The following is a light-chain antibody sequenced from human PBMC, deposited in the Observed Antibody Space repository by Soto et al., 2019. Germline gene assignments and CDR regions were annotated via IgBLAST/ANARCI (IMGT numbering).Light chain of an antibody. CDR3: QQSFSSPPT. CDR1: QTLSRF. Sequence: DIQMTQSPSSLSASVGDRVSITCRASQTLSRFLNWYQQKPGKAPKFLIYDASSLQSGVPSRFSGSGSGTEFTLTISSLQPEDFATYYCQQSFSSPPTFGQGTKLEIK. CDR2: DAS. J-gene: IGKJ2*01. V-gene: IGKV1-39*01.